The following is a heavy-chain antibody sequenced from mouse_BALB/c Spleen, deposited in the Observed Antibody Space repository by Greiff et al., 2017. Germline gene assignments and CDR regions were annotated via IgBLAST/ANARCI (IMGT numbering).Heavy chain of an antibody. CDR3: AIRGNYDSYWYFDV. CDR1: GYSITSGYS. Sequence: DVKLQESGPDLVKPSQSLSLTCTVTGYSITSGYSWHWIRQFPGNKLEWMGYIHYSGSTNYNPSLKSRISITRDTSKNQFFLQLNSVTTEDTATYYCAIRGNYDSYWYFDVWGAGTTVTVSS. D-gene: IGHD2-1*01. CDR2: IHYSGST. V-gene: IGHV3-1*02. J-gene: IGHJ1*01.